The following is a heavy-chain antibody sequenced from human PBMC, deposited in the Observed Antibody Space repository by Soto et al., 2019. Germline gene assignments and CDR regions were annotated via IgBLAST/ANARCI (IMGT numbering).Heavy chain of an antibody. D-gene: IGHD3-22*01. CDR2: ISSGGTST. Sequence: EVQLLESGGGLVQPGGSLRLSCAASGFAFSAYALAWVRQAPGKGLEWVSSISSGGTSTYYADSVRGRFTISRDKSNNTLYLQMNSLRAEDTAVFYCAKSRGYSFGGDAFDFWGQGTMVTVSS. CDR3: AKSRGYSFGGDAFDF. V-gene: IGHV3-23*01. CDR1: GFAFSAYA. J-gene: IGHJ3*01.